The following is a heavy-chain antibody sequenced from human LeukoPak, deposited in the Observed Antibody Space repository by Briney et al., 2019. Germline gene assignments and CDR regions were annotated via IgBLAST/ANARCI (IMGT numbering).Heavy chain of an antibody. CDR3: AKDRSGNDYSPSDY. J-gene: IGHJ4*02. D-gene: IGHD4-11*01. V-gene: IGHV3-30*02. CDR1: GFTLSDCG. CDR2: IRFDGSNE. Sequence: PGGSLRLSCAASGFTLSDCGMHWVRQAPGKGLEWMAFIRFDGSNEYYADSVKGRFAISRDNSKNTLYLQMNSLRTEDTAVYYCAKDRSGNDYSPSDYWGQGTLVTVSS.